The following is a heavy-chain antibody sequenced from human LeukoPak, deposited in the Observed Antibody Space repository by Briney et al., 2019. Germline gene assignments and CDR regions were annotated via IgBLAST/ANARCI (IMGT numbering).Heavy chain of an antibody. D-gene: IGHD3-10*01. CDR3: ARGCVTMVRGYYYMDV. V-gene: IGHV1-18*01. CDR2: ISAYNGNT. J-gene: IGHJ6*03. CDR1: GYTFTSYG. Sequence: ASVKVSCKASGYTFTSYGISWVRQAPGQGLEWMGWISAYNGNTNYAQKLQGRVTMTTDTSTSTAYMELRSLRSDDTAVYYCARGCVTMVRGYYYMDVWGKGTTVTVSS.